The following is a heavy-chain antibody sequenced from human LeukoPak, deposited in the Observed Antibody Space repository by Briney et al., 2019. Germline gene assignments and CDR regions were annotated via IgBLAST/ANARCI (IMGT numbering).Heavy chain of an antibody. J-gene: IGHJ6*03. CDR2: INHSGST. Sequence: PSETLSLTCAVYGGSFSGYYWSWIRQPPGKGLEWIGEINHSGSTNYNPSLKSRVTISVDTSKNQFSLKLSSVTAADTAVYYCASSGWYYYYYYMDVWGKGTTVTVSS. CDR1: GGSFSGYY. V-gene: IGHV4-34*01. CDR3: ASSGWYYYYYYMDV. D-gene: IGHD6-19*01.